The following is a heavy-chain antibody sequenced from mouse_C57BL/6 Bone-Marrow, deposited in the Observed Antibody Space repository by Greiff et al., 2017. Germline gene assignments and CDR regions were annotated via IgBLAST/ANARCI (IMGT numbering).Heavy chain of an antibody. CDR2: INPSSGYS. J-gene: IGHJ4*01. CDR3: ARSPIYYYGSRDAMDY. D-gene: IGHD1-1*01. CDR1: GYTFTSYW. Sequence: VMLVESGAELAKPGASVTLSCKASGYTFTSYWMHWVKQRPGQGLEWIGYINPSSGYSKYNQKFKDKATLTADKSSSTAYMPLSSLTYEYSAVYYCARSPIYYYGSRDAMDYWGQGTSVTVSS. V-gene: IGHV1-7*01.